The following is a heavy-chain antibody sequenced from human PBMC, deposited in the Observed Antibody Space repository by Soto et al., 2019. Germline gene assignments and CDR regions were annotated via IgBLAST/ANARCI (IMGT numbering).Heavy chain of an antibody. Sequence: PSETLSLTCTVSGGSISSYYWSWIRQPPGKGLEWIGYIYYSGSTNYNPSLKSRVTISVDTSKNQFSLKLSSVTAADTAVYFCARTGKFYYYYMSGLPFDPWGPGGLVTVSS. V-gene: IGHV4-59*01. CDR1: GGSISSYY. J-gene: IGHJ5*02. D-gene: IGHD3-16*01. CDR2: IYYSGST. CDR3: ARTGKFYYYYMSGLPFDP.